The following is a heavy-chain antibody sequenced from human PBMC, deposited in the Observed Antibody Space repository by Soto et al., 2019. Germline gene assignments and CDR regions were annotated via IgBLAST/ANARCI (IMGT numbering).Heavy chain of an antibody. CDR3: AISNIVAAPYGMNA. D-gene: IGHD6-13*01. CDR2: FDPEDGET. V-gene: IGHV1-24*01. Sequence: ASVKVSCKVSGYTLTELSMHWVRQAPGKGLEWMGGFDPEDGETIYAQKFQGRVTMTEDTSTDTAYMELSSLRSEDTAVYYCAISNIVAAPYGMNAWAQGTRVTVSS. J-gene: IGHJ6*02. CDR1: GYTLTELS.